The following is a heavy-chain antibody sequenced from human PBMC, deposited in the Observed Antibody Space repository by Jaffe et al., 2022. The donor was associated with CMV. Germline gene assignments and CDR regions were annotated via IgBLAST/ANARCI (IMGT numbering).Heavy chain of an antibody. D-gene: IGHD2-2*01. CDR2: IYYSGST. CDR3: ARGGGYCSSTSCYGGDAFDI. V-gene: IGHV4-59*01. J-gene: IGHJ3*02. CDR1: GGSISSYY. Sequence: QVQLQESGPGLVKPSETLSLTCTVSGGSISSYYWSWIRQPPGKGLEWIGYIYYSGSTNYNPSLKSRVTISVDTSKNQFSLKLSSVTAADTAVYYCARGGGYCSSTSCYGGDAFDIWGQGTMVTVSS.